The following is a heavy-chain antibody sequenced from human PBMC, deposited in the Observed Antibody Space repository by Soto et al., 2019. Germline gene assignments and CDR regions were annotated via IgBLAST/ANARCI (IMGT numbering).Heavy chain of an antibody. J-gene: IGHJ6*02. V-gene: IGHV4-39*01. CDR3: AGGGYSHGYYYGMDV. CDR2: IYYSGST. CDR1: GGSISSSSYY. D-gene: IGHD5-18*01. Sequence: PSETLSLTCTVSGGSISSSSYYWGWIRQPPGKGLEWIRSIYYSGSTYYNPSPKSRVTISVDTSKNQFSLKLSSVTAADTAVYYCAGGGYSHGYYYGMDVWGQGTTVTVSS.